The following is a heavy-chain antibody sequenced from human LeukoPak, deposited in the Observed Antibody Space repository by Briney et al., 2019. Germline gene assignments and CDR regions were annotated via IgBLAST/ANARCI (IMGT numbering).Heavy chain of an antibody. D-gene: IGHD2-21*02. CDR3: ARDCGGDCYSLGHGY. J-gene: IGHJ4*02. CDR2: ISSSSSYI. CDR1: GFTFSIYS. V-gene: IGHV3-21*01. Sequence: PGGSLGLSCAASGFTFSIYSMNWVRQAPGKGLEWVSSISSSSSYIYYADSVKGRFTISRDNAKNSLYLQMNSLRAEDTAVYYCARDCGGDCYSLGHGYWGQGTLVTVSS.